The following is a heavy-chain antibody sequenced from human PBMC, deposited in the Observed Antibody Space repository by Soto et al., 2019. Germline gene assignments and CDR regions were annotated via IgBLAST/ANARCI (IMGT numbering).Heavy chain of an antibody. CDR1: GYTFIIYT. J-gene: IGHJ6*02. Sequence: QVQLVQSGAEGKKPGSSVKVSCKSSGYTFIIYTITWVRQAPGQGLEWMGRIIPIFTKTNYAQKFQGRVTITADRSTSTAYMELSGLRSDDTAVYYCVRGGVVAAGGMDVWGQGTTVTVSS. V-gene: IGHV1-69*08. D-gene: IGHD3-3*01. CDR3: VRGGVVAAGGMDV. CDR2: IIPIFTKT.